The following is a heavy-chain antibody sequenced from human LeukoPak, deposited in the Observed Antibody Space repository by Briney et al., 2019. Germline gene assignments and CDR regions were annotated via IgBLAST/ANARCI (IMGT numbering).Heavy chain of an antibody. D-gene: IGHD3-3*01. Sequence: GGSLRLSCAASGFTLSTYTMHWVRQAPGMGPEWVAVISYDGSNKFYADSVKGRFAISRDNSKNTLYLQMDSLRPEDTAVYYCARVRGDYDFWSDYYRSLSGYDEVYWGQGTLVSVSS. V-gene: IGHV3-30*03. CDR1: GFTLSTYT. CDR2: ISYDGSNK. J-gene: IGHJ4*02. CDR3: ARVRGDYDFWSDYYRSLSGYDEVY.